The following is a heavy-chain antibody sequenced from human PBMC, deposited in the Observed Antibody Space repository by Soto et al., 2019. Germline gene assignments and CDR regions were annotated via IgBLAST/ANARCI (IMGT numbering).Heavy chain of an antibody. CDR2: ISYDGSNK. V-gene: IGHV3-30-3*01. CDR3: ARDPLSSSTTPQIDY. D-gene: IGHD2-2*01. CDR1: GFTFSSYA. J-gene: IGHJ4*02. Sequence: PGGSLRLSCAASGFTFSSYAMHWVRQAPGKGLEWVAVISYDGSNKYYADSVKGRFTISRDNSKNTLYLQMNSLRAEDTAVYYCARDPLSSSTTPQIDYWGQGTLVTVSS.